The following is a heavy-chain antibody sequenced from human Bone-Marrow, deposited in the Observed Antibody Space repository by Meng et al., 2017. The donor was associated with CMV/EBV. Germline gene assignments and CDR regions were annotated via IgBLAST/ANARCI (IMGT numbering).Heavy chain of an antibody. D-gene: IGHD2-2*01. V-gene: IGHV3-9*03. Sequence: SLKISCAASGFTFDDYAMHWVRQAPGKGLEWVSGISWNSGSLGYADSVKGRFTISRDNAKNSLYLQMNSLRAEDMALYYCAKDRGRGSTSSGYAFDIWGQGTMVTVSS. CDR2: ISWNSGSL. CDR3: AKDRGRGSTSSGYAFDI. J-gene: IGHJ3*02. CDR1: GFTFDDYA.